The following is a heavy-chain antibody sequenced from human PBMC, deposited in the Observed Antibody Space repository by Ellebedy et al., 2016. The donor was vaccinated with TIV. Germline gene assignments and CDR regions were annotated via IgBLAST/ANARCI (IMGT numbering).Heavy chain of an antibody. D-gene: IGHD2-15*01. CDR1: GYTFSSFG. Sequence: ASVKVSCKASGYTFSSFGITWVRQAPGQGLEWMGWISAFNGDTNYVQKLQDRVTMTSDSSTSTAYLELRSLRSNDTAMYYCARVIGLRDRSGDICSPPPPLDHWGQGALVTVSS. V-gene: IGHV1-18*04. J-gene: IGHJ4*02. CDR3: ARVIGLRDRSGDICSPPPPLDH. CDR2: ISAFNGDT.